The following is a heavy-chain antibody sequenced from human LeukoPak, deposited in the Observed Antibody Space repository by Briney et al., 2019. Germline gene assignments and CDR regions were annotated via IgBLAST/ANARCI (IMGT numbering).Heavy chain of an antibody. J-gene: IGHJ4*02. Sequence: ASVKVSCKASGYTFTSYGISWVRQAPGQGLEWMGWISAYNGNTNYAQKLQGRVTMTTDTSTSTAYMELRSLRSDDTAVYCCARDRCSSTSCYGPGGYWGQGTLGTVSS. D-gene: IGHD2-2*01. CDR1: GYTFTSYG. V-gene: IGHV1-18*01. CDR2: ISAYNGNT. CDR3: ARDRCSSTSCYGPGGY.